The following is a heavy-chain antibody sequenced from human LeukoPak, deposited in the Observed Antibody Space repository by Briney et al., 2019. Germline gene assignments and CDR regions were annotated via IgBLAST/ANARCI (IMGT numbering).Heavy chain of an antibody. CDR3: ARAAGSGYYFDY. J-gene: IGHJ4*02. CDR2: IYYSGST. Sequence: SETLSLTCAVYGGSFSGYYWSWIRQHPGKGLEWIGYIYYSGSTYYNPSLKSRVTISVDTSKNQFSLKLSSVTAADTAVYYCARAAGSGYYFDYWGQGTLVTVSS. D-gene: IGHD3-22*01. V-gene: IGHV4-31*11. CDR1: GGSFSGYY.